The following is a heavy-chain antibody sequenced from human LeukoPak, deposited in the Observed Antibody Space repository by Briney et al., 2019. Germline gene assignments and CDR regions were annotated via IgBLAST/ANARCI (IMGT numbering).Heavy chain of an antibody. D-gene: IGHD1-26*01. CDR3: AKGMSGSYYDY. CDR2: ISYDGSNK. Sequence: PGGSLRVSCAASGFTFSSYGMHWVRQAPGKGLEWVAVISYDGSNKYYADSVKGRFTISRDNSKNTLYLQMNSLRAEDTAVYYCAKGMSGSYYDYWGQGTLVTVSS. J-gene: IGHJ4*02. V-gene: IGHV3-30*18. CDR1: GFTFSSYG.